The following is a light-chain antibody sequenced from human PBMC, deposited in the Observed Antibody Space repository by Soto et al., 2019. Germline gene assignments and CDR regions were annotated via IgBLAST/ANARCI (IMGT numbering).Light chain of an antibody. Sequence: QSVRTQPASVSGSPGQSITISCTGSSSDVGSYNYVSWYQHHPGEAPKLIIYDVNNRLSGVSNRFSGSKSGNTASLTISGLQAEDEADYYCCSYTSSNTLVYVFGTGTKVTVL. J-gene: IGLJ1*01. CDR3: CSYTSSNTLVYV. CDR2: DVN. V-gene: IGLV2-14*03. CDR1: SSDVGSYNY.